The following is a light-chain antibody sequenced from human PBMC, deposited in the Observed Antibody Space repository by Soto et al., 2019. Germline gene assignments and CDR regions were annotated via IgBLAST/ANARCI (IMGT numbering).Light chain of an antibody. CDR2: GAS. CDR1: QSVSSN. Sequence: EIVMTQSPATLSVSPGERATLSCRASQSVSSNLAWYQQKPGQAPRLLIYGASTRATGIPARFSGSGSGTEFTLTISSLQSEDFAVYYCQQYNNSPPYTFGQRTKLEIK. CDR3: QQYNNSPPYT. J-gene: IGKJ2*01. V-gene: IGKV3-15*01.